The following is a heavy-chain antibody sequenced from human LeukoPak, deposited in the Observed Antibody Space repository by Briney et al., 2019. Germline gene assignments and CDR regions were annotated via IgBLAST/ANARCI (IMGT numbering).Heavy chain of an antibody. V-gene: IGHV3-33*01. Sequence: GSLRLSCAASGFTFSSYGMHWVRQASGKGLEWVAVIWYDGSNKYYADSVKGRFTISRDNSKNTLYLQMNSLRAEDTAVYYCARGKGYFDYWGQGTLVTVSS. CDR3: ARGKGYFDY. CDR1: GFTFSSYG. CDR2: IWYDGSNK. J-gene: IGHJ4*02.